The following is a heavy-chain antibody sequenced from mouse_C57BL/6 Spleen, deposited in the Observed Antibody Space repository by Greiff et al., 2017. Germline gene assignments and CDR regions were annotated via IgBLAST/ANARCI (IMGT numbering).Heavy chain of an antibody. V-gene: IGHV1-55*01. Sequence: VQLQQPGAELVKPGASVKMSCKASGYTFTSYWITWVKQRPGQGLEWIGDIYPGSGSTTYNEKFKSKATLTVDTSSSTAYMQLSSLTSEDSAVYYCARVGGKRNLYAMDYWGQGTSVTVSS. J-gene: IGHJ4*01. CDR3: ARVGGKRNLYAMDY. CDR1: GYTFTSYW. CDR2: IYPGSGST.